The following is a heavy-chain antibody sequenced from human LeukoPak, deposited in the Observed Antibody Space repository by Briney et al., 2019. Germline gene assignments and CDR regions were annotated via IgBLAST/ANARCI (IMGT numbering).Heavy chain of an antibody. CDR2: FDPEDGET. Sequence: GASVKVSFKVSGYTLTELSMHWVRQAPGKGVEGMGGFDPEDGETIYAQKFQGRVTMTEDTSTDTAYMELSSLRSEDTAVYYCATVSTRDSYVDYFDYWGQGTLVTVSS. CDR3: ATVSTRDSYVDYFDY. CDR1: GYTLTELS. J-gene: IGHJ4*02. D-gene: IGHD5-18*01. V-gene: IGHV1-24*01.